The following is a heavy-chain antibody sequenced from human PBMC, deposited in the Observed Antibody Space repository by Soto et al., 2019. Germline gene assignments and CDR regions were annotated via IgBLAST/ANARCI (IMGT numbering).Heavy chain of an antibody. D-gene: IGHD3-22*01. Sequence: SETLSLTCAVYGGSFSGYYWSWIRQPPGKGLEWIGEINHSGSTNYNPSLKSRVTISVDTSKNQFSLKLSSVTAADTAVYYCARGRITMIVVVTQKGYYFDYWGQGTLVTVSS. J-gene: IGHJ4*02. CDR1: GGSFSGYY. V-gene: IGHV4-34*01. CDR3: ARGRITMIVVVTQKGYYFDY. CDR2: INHSGST.